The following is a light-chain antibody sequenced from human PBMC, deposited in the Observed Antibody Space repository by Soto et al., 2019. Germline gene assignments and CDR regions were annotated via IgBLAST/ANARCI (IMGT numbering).Light chain of an antibody. CDR2: GAS. J-gene: IGKJ4*01. CDR1: QRISTN. V-gene: IGKV3-15*01. CDR3: HQYYSAPLT. Sequence: EIVMTQSPGTLSVSPGERATLSCRASQRISTNLAWYQQKPGQAPRLLISGASTRATGVPARFSGSGSETEFTLTISSLQAEDVAVYYCHQYYSAPLTFGGGTKVDIK.